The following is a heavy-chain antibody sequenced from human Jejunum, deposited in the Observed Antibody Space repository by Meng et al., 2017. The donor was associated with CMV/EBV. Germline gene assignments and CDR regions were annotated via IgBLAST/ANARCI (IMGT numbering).Heavy chain of an antibody. J-gene: IGHJ3*02. D-gene: IGHD1-26*01. CDR2: IYSGGST. V-gene: IGHV3-53*01. CDR3: ARDRELSDAFDI. CDR1: GFTVRTNY. Sequence: ASSGFTVRTNYMNWVRQAPGKGLGWVSVIYSGGSTCCADSVKGRFTISRDNSKNTLFLQMNSLRAEDTAVYYCARDRELSDAFDIWGQGTMVTVSS.